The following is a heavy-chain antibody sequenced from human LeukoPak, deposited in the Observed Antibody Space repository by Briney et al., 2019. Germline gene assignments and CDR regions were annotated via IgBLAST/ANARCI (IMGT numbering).Heavy chain of an antibody. J-gene: IGHJ4*02. D-gene: IGHD6-19*01. CDR1: GFNFSSYW. CDR2: IEGDGSST. CDR3: ARDPSAVAGFFDY. V-gene: IGHV3-74*01. Sequence: GGPLRLSCAASGFNFSSYWMHWVRQAPGKGLVWVSRIEGDGSSTSYADSVKGRFTISRDNAKNTLYLQMNSLRAEDTAVYYCARDPSAVAGFFDYWGQGILVTVSS.